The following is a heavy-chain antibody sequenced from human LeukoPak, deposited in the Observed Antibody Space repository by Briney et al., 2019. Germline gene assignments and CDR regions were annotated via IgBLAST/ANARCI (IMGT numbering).Heavy chain of an antibody. J-gene: IGHJ4*02. D-gene: IGHD2-2*01. CDR1: GGSFSGYY. Sequence: PSETLSLTCAVYGGSFSGYYWSWIRQPPGKGLEWIGEINHSGSTNYNPSLKSRVTISVDTSKNQFSLKLSSVTAADTAAYYCARGLGYCSSTSCYFDYWGQGTLVTVSS. V-gene: IGHV4-34*01. CDR2: INHSGST. CDR3: ARGLGYCSSTSCYFDY.